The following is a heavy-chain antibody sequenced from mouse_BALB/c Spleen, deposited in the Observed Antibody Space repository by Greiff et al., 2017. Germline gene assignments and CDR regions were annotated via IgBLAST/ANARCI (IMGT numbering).Heavy chain of an antibody. V-gene: IGHV1S81*02. Sequence: VQLQQSGAELVKPGASVKLSCKASGYTFTSYYMYWVKQRPGQGLVWIGEINPSNGGTNFNEKFKSKATLTVDKSSSTAYMQLSSLTSEDSAVYYCTRSPYDYDYAMDYWGQGTSVTVSS. CDR2: INPSNGGT. CDR3: TRSPYDYDYAMDY. J-gene: IGHJ4*01. D-gene: IGHD2-4*01. CDR1: GYTFTSYY.